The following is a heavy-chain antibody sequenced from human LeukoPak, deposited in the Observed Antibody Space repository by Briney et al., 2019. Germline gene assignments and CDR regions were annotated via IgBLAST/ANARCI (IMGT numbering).Heavy chain of an antibody. CDR2: IYHSGST. J-gene: IGHJ4*02. CDR1: GASISSNNW. CDR3: ASAEPRGIIWYPY. V-gene: IGHV4-4*02. D-gene: IGHD6-13*01. Sequence: SGTLSLTCAVSGASISSNNWWWSWVRQPPGKGLEWIGEIYHSGSTNYNPSLKSRVTMSVDKSKNQFSLKLSSVAAADTAVYYCASAEPRGIIWYPYWGQGTLVTVSS.